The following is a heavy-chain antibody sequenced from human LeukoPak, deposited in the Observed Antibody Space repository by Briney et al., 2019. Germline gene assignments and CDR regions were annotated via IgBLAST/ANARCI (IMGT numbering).Heavy chain of an antibody. V-gene: IGHV3-7*01. Sequence: GGSLRLSCAASGFSFSTFWMTWVRQAPGRGLGWVANIRHGGSETHYVDSVKGRFTISRDNAKNSLFLQLNSLRAEDTAVYYCARDRTYYDGSAYYDVFDVWGQGTMVTVSS. CDR2: IRHGGSET. CDR1: GFSFSTFW. J-gene: IGHJ3*01. CDR3: ARDRTYYDGSAYYDVFDV. D-gene: IGHD3-22*01.